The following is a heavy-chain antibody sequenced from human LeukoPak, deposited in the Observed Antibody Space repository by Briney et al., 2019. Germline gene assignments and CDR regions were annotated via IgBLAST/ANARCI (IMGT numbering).Heavy chain of an antibody. V-gene: IGHV3-7*01. CDR1: GFTFSSYW. J-gene: IGHJ4*02. D-gene: IGHD3-22*01. CDR2: IKQGGSER. Sequence: GGSLRLSCAASGFTFSSYWMSWVRQTPGKGLEWVANIKQGGSERYYVDSVKGRFTISRDNAKNSLYLQMNSLRAEDTAVYYCAIPTYYYDSSGQGYWGQGTLVTVSS. CDR3: AIPTYYYDSSGQGY.